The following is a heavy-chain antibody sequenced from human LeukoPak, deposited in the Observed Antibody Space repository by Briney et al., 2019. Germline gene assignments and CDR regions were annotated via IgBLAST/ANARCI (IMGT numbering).Heavy chain of an antibody. D-gene: IGHD3-10*01. V-gene: IGHV1-2*02. Sequence: ASVKVSCKDSGDIFSTYYIQWVRPAPGGRLEWVGWINTDIGGTHSAPKFQGRVSMTTDTSISTAYLELSRLTSDDTAMYYCARNWELWGQGTLVTVSS. CDR2: INTDIGGT. CDR3: ARNWEL. CDR1: GDIFSTYY. J-gene: IGHJ4*02.